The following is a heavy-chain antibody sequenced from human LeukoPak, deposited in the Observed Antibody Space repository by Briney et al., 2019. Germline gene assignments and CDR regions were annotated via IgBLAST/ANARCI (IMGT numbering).Heavy chain of an antibody. CDR2: ISSSSSYI. CDR1: GFTFSSYS. J-gene: IGHJ4*02. CDR3: ARDEVARLPLDY. D-gene: IGHD6-25*01. V-gene: IGHV3-21*01. Sequence: GGSLRLSCAASGFTFSSYSMNWVRQAPGKGLEWVSSISSSSSYIYYADSVKGRFTISRDNAKNSLYLQMNSLRAEDTAAYYCARDEVARLPLDYWGQGTLVTVSS.